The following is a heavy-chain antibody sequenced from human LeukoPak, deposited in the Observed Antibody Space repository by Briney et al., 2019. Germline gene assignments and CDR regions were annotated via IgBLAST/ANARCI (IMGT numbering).Heavy chain of an antibody. CDR3: ARRYDFWSGYSYFDY. CDR2: IFYSGSA. Sequence: SETLSLTCTVSGGSISISNYYWGWIRQPPGEGLEWIGSIFYSGSADYTPSLRSRATISVDTSENQFSLRLSSVTAADTAVYYCARRYDFWSGYSYFDYWGQGTLVTVSS. V-gene: IGHV4-39*01. J-gene: IGHJ4*02. CDR1: GGSISISNYY. D-gene: IGHD3-3*01.